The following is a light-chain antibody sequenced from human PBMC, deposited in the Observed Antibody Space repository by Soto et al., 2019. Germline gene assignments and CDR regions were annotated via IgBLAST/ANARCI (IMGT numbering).Light chain of an antibody. CDR2: DAS. CDR1: QSVSSY. V-gene: IGKV3-11*01. CDR3: QQRSNWPLT. Sequence: EIVLTQSPATLSLSPGERATLSCRASQSVSSYLAWYQQKPGQAPRLLIYDASNRATGIPDRFRGRGSGTDFTLTISSLEPEDFAVYYCQQRSNWPLTFGGGTKVEIK. J-gene: IGKJ4*01.